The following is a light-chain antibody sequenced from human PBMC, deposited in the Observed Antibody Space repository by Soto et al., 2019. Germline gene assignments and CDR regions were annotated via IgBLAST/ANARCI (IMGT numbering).Light chain of an antibody. CDR3: QQYNNWPYT. Sequence: EIVMTQSPATLSVSPGERATLSXRXXQSVXXNLAWYQQKPGQAPRLLIYGASTRATGIPARFSGSGSGTEFTLTISSLQSEDFAVYYCQQYNNWPYTFGQGTKLEIK. J-gene: IGKJ2*01. CDR1: QSVXXN. V-gene: IGKV3-15*01. CDR2: GAS.